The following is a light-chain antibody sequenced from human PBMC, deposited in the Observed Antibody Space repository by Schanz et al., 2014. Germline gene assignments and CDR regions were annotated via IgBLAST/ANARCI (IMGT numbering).Light chain of an antibody. V-gene: IGKV1-5*01. J-gene: IGKJ4*01. CDR2: DAS. Sequence: DIQMTQSPSTLSASVGNRVTITCRASQSIGSWLAWYQQKPGKAPKLLIYDASSLESGVPSRFSGSGSGTEFTLTISSLQPDDLATYYCQQYNSNPLTFGGGTKVEI. CDR1: QSIGSW. CDR3: QQYNSNPLT.